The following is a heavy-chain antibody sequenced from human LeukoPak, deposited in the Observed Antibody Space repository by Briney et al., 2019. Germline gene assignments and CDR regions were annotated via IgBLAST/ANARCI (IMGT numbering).Heavy chain of an antibody. CDR1: GYTFTSYG. Sequence: ASAKVSCKASGYTFTSYGISWVRQAPGQGLEWMGWISAYNGNTNYAQKFQGRVTMTRDTSISTAYMELSRLRSDDTAVYYCARDFEDSSGYYGFDYWGQGTLVTVSS. V-gene: IGHV1-18*01. CDR2: ISAYNGNT. J-gene: IGHJ4*02. CDR3: ARDFEDSSGYYGFDY. D-gene: IGHD3-22*01.